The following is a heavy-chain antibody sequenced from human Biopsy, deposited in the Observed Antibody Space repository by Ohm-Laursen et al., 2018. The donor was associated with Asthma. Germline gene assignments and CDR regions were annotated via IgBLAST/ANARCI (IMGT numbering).Heavy chain of an antibody. CDR3: ARAVDYSHYYGIDV. Sequence: SSVKVSCKTSGYTFNSAGITWVRQAPGQGLEWMGWISVYNGNTKVAQKLQDRVTMITDTSTSTAYMGLRSLRSDDTAVYFCARAVDYSHYYGIDVWGQGTTVTVSS. V-gene: IGHV1-18*01. CDR1: GYTFNSAG. J-gene: IGHJ6*02. CDR2: ISVYNGNT. D-gene: IGHD3-10*01.